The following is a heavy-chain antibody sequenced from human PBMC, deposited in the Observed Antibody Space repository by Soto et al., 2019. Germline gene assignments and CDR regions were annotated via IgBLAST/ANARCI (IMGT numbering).Heavy chain of an antibody. CDR3: ERHAYDSSGFDALDI. CDR2: IYYSGST. CDR1: GGTSGDRVYC. Sequence: WSVVGGTSGDRVYCWVCIRPTPGKGLEWIGSIYYSGSTYYNPSLKSRVTISVDTSKNQFSLKLSSVTAADTAVYYCERHAYDSSGFDALDIWGQGTMVTVSS. J-gene: IGHJ3*02. D-gene: IGHD3-22*01. V-gene: IGHV4-39*01.